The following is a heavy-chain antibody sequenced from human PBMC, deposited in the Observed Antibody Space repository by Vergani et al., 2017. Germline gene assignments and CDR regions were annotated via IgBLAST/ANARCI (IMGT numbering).Heavy chain of an antibody. Sequence: QVQLVESGGGVVQPGRSLRLSCAASGFTFSSYAMHWVRQAPGKGLEWVAVISYDGSNKYYADSVKGRFTISRDNSKNTLYLQMNSLRAEDTAVYYCAKAGIAVADTFDYWGQGTLVTVSS. CDR1: GFTFSSYA. CDR3: AKAGIAVADTFDY. CDR2: ISYDGSNK. D-gene: IGHD6-19*01. V-gene: IGHV3-30-3*01. J-gene: IGHJ4*02.